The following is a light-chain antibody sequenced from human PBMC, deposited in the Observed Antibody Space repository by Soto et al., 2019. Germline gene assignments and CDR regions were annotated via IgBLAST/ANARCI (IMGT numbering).Light chain of an antibody. CDR1: QFVARY. CDR2: DAC. J-gene: IGKJ4*01. CDR3: QQRASWPVT. Sequence: EIVLTQSPATLSVSPGERATLSCRASQFVARYLAWYQQKPGQAPRLLIYDACYRATGIPARFFASGSGTDFTLTIRGLEPEDFALYYCQQRASWPVTFGGGTKVEIK. V-gene: IGKV3-11*01.